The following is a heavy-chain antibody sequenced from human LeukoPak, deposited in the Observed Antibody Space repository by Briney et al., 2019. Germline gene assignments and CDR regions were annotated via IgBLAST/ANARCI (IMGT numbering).Heavy chain of an antibody. V-gene: IGHV4-4*07. Sequence: SETLSFTCTVSGVSISSYYWSWIRQPAGKGLEWIGRIYTGGSTSGSTNYNPSLKSRVTISVDTSKNQFSLKLSSMTAADTAVYYCARDPNSALWGQGTLVTVSS. J-gene: IGHJ4*02. D-gene: IGHD4-23*01. CDR3: ARDPNSAL. CDR1: GVSISSYY. CDR2: IYTGGSTSGST.